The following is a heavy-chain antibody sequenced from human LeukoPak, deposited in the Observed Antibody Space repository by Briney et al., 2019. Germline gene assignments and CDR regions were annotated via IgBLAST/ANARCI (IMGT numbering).Heavy chain of an antibody. CDR1: GYTFISYD. J-gene: IGHJ4*02. CDR3: ARERLYSSGWDFDY. CDR2: MNPNSGNT. D-gene: IGHD6-19*01. Sequence: ASVKVSCKASGYTFISYDINWVRQATGQGLEWMGWMNPNSGNTGYAQKFQGRVTMTRNTSISTAYMELSSLRSEDTAVYYCARERLYSSGWDFDYWGQGTLVTVSS. V-gene: IGHV1-8*01.